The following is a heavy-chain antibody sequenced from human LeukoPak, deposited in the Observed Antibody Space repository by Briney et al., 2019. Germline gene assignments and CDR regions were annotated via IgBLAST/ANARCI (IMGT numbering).Heavy chain of an antibody. CDR2: ISYDVSNK. CDR1: GFTFSSYT. D-gene: IGHD2-15*01. CDR3: ARQIVVVVGNAFDI. J-gene: IGHJ3*02. Sequence: PGKSLRLSCAASGFTFSSYTMHWVRQAPGKGLEWVAVISYDVSNKYYADSVKGRFTISRDNSKNTLYLQMNSLRAEDTAVYYCARQIVVVVGNAFDIWGQGTMVTVSS. V-gene: IGHV3-30-3*01.